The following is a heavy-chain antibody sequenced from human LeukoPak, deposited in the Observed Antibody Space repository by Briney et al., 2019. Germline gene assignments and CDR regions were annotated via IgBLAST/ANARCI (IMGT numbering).Heavy chain of an antibody. D-gene: IGHD6-13*01. J-gene: IGHJ4*02. CDR3: ARDSAGNDY. Sequence: GGSLRRSCEASGFTFSTYWMSWVRQAPGKGLEWVANIKQDGSEKYYVDSVKGRFTISRDNAKNSLYLQMNSLRAEDTAMYCCARDSAGNDYWGQGTLVTVSS. CDR1: GFTFSTYW. CDR2: IKQDGSEK. V-gene: IGHV3-7*01.